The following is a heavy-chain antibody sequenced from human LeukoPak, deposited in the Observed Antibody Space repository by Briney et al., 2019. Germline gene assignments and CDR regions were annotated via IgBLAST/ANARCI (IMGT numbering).Heavy chain of an antibody. V-gene: IGHV3-30*18. J-gene: IGHJ4*02. CDR1: GFTFSSYG. CDR2: ISYDGSNK. CDR3: ANMVTAMDSMDY. Sequence: GGSLRLSCAASGFTFSSYGMHWVRQAPGKGLEWVAVISYDGSNKYYADSVKGRFTISRDNSKNTLYLQMNSLRAEDTAVYYCANMVTAMDSMDYWGQGTLVTVSS. D-gene: IGHD2-21*02.